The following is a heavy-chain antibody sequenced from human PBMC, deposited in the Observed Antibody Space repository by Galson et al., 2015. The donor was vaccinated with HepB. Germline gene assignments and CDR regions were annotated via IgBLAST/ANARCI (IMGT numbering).Heavy chain of an antibody. V-gene: IGHV3-30*18. CDR3: AKEGVWGRNWNDGGFDY. J-gene: IGHJ4*02. CDR1: GFTFSSYG. D-gene: IGHD1-20*01. Sequence: SLRLSCAASGFTFSSYGMHWVRQAPGKGLEWVAVISYDGSNKYYADSVKGRFTISRDNSKNTLYLQMNSLRAEDTAVYYCAKEGVWGRNWNDGGFDYWGQGTLVTVSS. CDR2: ISYDGSNK.